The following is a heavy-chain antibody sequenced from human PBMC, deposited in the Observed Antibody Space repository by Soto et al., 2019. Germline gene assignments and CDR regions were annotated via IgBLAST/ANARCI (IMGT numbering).Heavy chain of an antibody. V-gene: IGHV3-30-3*01. CDR1: GFTFSSYA. CDR3: AREGRHCRSTSCRYGLNGFGP. Sequence: QVQLVESGGGVVQPGRSLRLSCAASGFTFSSYAMHWVRQAPGTGLEWVAVISYDGVNKYYADYVKGRFTISRDNSKNTLDLQMNNLSAEDTAVFNCAREGRHCRSTSCRYGLNGFGPRGQGTLVTVSS. J-gene: IGHJ5*02. D-gene: IGHD2-2*01. CDR2: ISYDGVNK.